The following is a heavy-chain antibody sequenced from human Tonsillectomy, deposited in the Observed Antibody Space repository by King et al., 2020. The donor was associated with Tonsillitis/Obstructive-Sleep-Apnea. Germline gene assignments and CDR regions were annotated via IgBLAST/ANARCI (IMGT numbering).Heavy chain of an antibody. J-gene: IGHJ6*03. CDR2: ISYDGRKE. CDR1: GVTVSSYG. D-gene: IGHD3-3*01. V-gene: IGHV3-30*18. CDR3: AKARSGSYYYYHMDV. Sequence: VQLVESGGGVVQPGRSLRLSCAVSGVTVSSYGMHWVRQAPGKGLEWVAVISYDGRKEDYGDSVKGGFTVSSDNSKSTLYLQMNSLRAEAAAVYYCAKARSGSYYYYHMDVWGIGTTVTVSS.